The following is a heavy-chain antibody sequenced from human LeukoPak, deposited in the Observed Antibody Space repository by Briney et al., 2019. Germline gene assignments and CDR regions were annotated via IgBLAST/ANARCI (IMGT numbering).Heavy chain of an antibody. CDR3: AREGRHCSGGSCYYYYYYMDV. J-gene: IGHJ6*03. Sequence: SETLSLTCAVSGDSITSGGYSWTWIRQAPGQGLEWIGYVYHSGGTDYNSSLKSRLTISVDTSKNQFSLKLSSVTAADTAVYYCAREGRHCSGGSCYYYYYYMDVWGKGTTVTVSS. CDR1: GDSITSGGYS. D-gene: IGHD2-15*01. CDR2: VYHSGGT. V-gene: IGHV4-30-4*07.